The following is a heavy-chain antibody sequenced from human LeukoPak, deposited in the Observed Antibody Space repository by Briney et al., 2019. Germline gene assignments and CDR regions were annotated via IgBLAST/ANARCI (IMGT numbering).Heavy chain of an antibody. D-gene: IGHD4-17*01. J-gene: IGHJ3*02. CDR3: AKDRDDYGDHDAFDI. CDR2: IGGSRGNT. Sequence: GGSLRLSCAASGFTFSNYAMSWVHQAPGKGLEWVSAIGGSRGNTYYADSVRGRFTISRDNSKNTLYLQMNSLGAEDTAVYYCAKDRDDYGDHDAFDIWGQGTMVTVSS. V-gene: IGHV3-23*01. CDR1: GFTFSNYA.